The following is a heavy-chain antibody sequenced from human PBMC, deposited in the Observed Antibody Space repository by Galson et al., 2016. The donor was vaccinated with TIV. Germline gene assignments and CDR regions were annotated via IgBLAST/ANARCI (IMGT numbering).Heavy chain of an antibody. D-gene: IGHD3-22*01. Sequence: SLRLSCAASGFSFGTYGMHWVRQAPGKGLEWVAIIWFDGSEKYYADSVKGRFTISRDNSKKTLYLQLSSLRAEDTAVYYCARELRCVTTSRNSLFDYWGQGTLVTVSS. CDR3: ARELRCVTTSRNSLFDY. CDR1: GFSFGTYG. CDR2: IWFDGSEK. V-gene: IGHV3-33*01. J-gene: IGHJ4*02.